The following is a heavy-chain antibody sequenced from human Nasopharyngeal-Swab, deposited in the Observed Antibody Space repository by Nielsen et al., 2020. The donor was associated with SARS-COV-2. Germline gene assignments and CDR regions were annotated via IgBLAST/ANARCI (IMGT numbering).Heavy chain of an antibody. J-gene: IGHJ4*02. Sequence: VRQAPGKRLEWVSAISGSGGSTYYADSVKGRFTISRDNSKNTLYLQMNSLRAEDTAVYYCANPYYYDSSGYDDYWGQGTLVTVSS. D-gene: IGHD3-22*01. CDR2: ISGSGGST. V-gene: IGHV3-23*01. CDR3: ANPYYYDSSGYDDY.